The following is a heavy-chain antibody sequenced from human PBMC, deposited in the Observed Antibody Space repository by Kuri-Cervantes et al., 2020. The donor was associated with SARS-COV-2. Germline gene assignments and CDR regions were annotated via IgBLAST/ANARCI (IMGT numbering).Heavy chain of an antibody. D-gene: IGHD6-19*01. V-gene: IGHV3-30*02. CDR2: IRYDGSNK. J-gene: IGHJ3*02. Sequence: GRSLRVSCAASGFTFSSYGMYWVRQAPGKGLEWVAFIRYDGSNKYYADTVKGRFTISRDNTKKSLYMQMNSLRSEDMALYYCVKMAGDRGGAFEIWGQGTTVTVSS. CDR1: GFTFSSYG. CDR3: VKMAGDRGGAFEI.